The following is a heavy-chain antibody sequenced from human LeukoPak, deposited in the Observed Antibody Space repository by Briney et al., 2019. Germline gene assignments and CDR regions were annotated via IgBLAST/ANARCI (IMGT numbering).Heavy chain of an antibody. CDR2: LSGSGGST. Sequence: GGSLRLSCAGSGFTFSYYAMSWVRQSPGRGLGWVSALSGSGGSTYYADSVKGRFTISRDNSKNTLYLQMNSLRAEDTAVYYCARCTTGNIDYWGQGTLVTVSS. CDR1: GFTFSYYA. CDR3: ARCTTGNIDY. V-gene: IGHV3-23*01. J-gene: IGHJ4*02. D-gene: IGHD2-8*01.